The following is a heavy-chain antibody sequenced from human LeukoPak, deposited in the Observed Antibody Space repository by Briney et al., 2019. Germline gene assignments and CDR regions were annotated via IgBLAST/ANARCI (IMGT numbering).Heavy chain of an antibody. J-gene: IGHJ3*02. V-gene: IGHV4-39*01. Sequence: SSETLSLTCTVSGGSISSSSYYWGWIRQPPGKGLEWIGSIYYSGSTYYNPSLMSRVTISVDTSKNQFSLKLSSVAAADKAVYYGARPGGSYYSDAFDNWGQGTMVTVSS. CDR3: ARPGGSYYSDAFDN. D-gene: IGHD1-26*01. CDR1: GGSISSSSYY. CDR2: IYYSGST.